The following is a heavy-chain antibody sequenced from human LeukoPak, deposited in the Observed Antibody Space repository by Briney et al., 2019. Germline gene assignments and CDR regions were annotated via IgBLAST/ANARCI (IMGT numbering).Heavy chain of an antibody. CDR1: GFNFSIYP. J-gene: IGHJ4*02. Sequence: PGGSLRLSCTTSGFNFSIYPMTWVRQAPGKGLEWVSAISGSGGSTYYADPVKGRFTVSRDNSKNTLYVQMKSLRAEDTAVYYCAKDFVVVPGNVNYFDYWGQGTLVTVSS. V-gene: IGHV3-23*01. CDR3: AKDFVVVPGNVNYFDY. D-gene: IGHD2-21*02. CDR2: ISGSGGST.